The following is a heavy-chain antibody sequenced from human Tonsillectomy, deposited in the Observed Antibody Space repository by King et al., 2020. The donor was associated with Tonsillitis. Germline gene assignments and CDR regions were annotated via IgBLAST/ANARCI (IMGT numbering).Heavy chain of an antibody. CDR3: ARTLNYDILTGYELPSTFDY. CDR1: GGSIGSGDYY. D-gene: IGHD3-9*01. V-gene: IGHV4-30-4*01. Sequence: QLQESGPGLVKPSQTLSLTCTVSGGSIGSGDYYWSWIRQPPGKGLEWIGYIYYSGSTYYNPSLKSRVTISVDTSKNQFSLKLSSVTAADTAVYYCARTLNYDILTGYELPSTFDYWGQGTLVTVSS. J-gene: IGHJ4*02. CDR2: IYYSGST.